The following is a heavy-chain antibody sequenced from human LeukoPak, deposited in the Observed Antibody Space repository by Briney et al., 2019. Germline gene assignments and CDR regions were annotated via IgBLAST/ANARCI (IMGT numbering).Heavy chain of an antibody. CDR3: AKEACGGSCYSDYFDY. D-gene: IGHD2-15*01. CDR2: ISYNGKTK. J-gene: IGHJ4*02. Sequence: PGGSLRLSCAASGFTFSSYGMHWVRQAPGKGLEWVAVISYNGKTKYYADSVKDQFTISRDNSKNTLFLQVDSLRAEDTAVYYCAKEACGGSCYSDYFDYWGQGTLVTVSS. CDR1: GFTFSSYG. V-gene: IGHV3-30*18.